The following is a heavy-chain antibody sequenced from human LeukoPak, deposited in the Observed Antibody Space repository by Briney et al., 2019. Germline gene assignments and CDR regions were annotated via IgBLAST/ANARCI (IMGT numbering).Heavy chain of an antibody. D-gene: IGHD6-19*01. V-gene: IGHV3-20*04. CDR2: INWNGGST. CDR3: ARGGSTGWYSFDY. CDR1: GLSMDEYG. J-gene: IGHJ4*02. Sequence: GWSQTFYCLAVGLSMDEYGMNWVRQVPGNELEWVSGINWNGGSTGYADSVKGRFTISRDNAKNSLYLRMNSLRAEDTALYYCARGGSTGWYSFDYWGQGTLVTVSS.